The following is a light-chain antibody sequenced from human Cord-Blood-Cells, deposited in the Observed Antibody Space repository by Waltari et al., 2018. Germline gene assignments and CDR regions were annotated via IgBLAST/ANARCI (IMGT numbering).Light chain of an antibody. J-gene: IGLJ3*02. CDR2: LEGSGSY. Sequence: QPVLTQSSSASASLGSSVKPTCTLSSGHSSYIIAWHQQQPGKAPRYLMKLEGSGSYNKGSGVPDRFSGSSSGADCYLTISNLQSEDEADYYCETWDSNIWVFGGGTKLTVL. CDR1: SGHSSYI. V-gene: IGLV4-60*03. CDR3: ETWDSNIWV.